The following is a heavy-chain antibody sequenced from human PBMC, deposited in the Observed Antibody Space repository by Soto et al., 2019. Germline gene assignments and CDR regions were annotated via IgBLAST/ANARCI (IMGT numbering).Heavy chain of an antibody. J-gene: IGHJ3*02. Sequence: QVQLVESGGGVVQPGRSLRLSCAASGFTFSSYGMHWVRQAPGKGLEWVAVIWYDGSNKYYADSVKGRFTISRDNSKNTLYLQMNSLRAEDTAVYYCARDHVLRYSGYEFDIWGQGTMVTVSS. CDR2: IWYDGSNK. CDR1: GFTFSSYG. CDR3: ARDHVLRYSGYEFDI. D-gene: IGHD5-12*01. V-gene: IGHV3-33*01.